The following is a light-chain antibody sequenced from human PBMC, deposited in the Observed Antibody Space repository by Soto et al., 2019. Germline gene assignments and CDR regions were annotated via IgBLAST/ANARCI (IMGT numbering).Light chain of an antibody. CDR1: QSVSSNY. CDR3: QQYGDIPWT. J-gene: IGKJ1*01. CDR2: GAS. V-gene: IGKV3-20*01. Sequence: ALTQSPGTLSSSPGERATLYCGASQSVSSNYLAWYQQRPGQAPRLLIYGASSRATSIPDSFSGSGSGTDFTLTIDRLESEDFAVYFCQQYGDIPWTFGQGTKVDIK.